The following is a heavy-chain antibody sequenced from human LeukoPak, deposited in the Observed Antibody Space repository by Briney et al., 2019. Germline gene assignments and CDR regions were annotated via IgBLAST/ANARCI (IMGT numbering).Heavy chain of an antibody. V-gene: IGHV1-18*01. CDR3: ARAYRGWLQLQAFDY. CDR2: ISAYNGNT. Sequence: ASVTVSFKASGYTFTSYGISWVRQAPGQGLEWMGWISAYNGNTNYAQKLQGRVTMTTDTSTSTAYMELRSLRSDDTAVYYCARAYRGWLQLQAFDYWGQGTLVTVSS. D-gene: IGHD5-24*01. CDR1: GYTFTSYG. J-gene: IGHJ4*02.